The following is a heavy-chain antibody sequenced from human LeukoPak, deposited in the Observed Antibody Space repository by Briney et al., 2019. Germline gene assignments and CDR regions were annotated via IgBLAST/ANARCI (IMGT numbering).Heavy chain of an antibody. V-gene: IGHV3-64*01. CDR3: ARDYYYYYMDV. CDR1: GFTFSSYA. Sequence: GGSLRLSCAASGFTFSSYAMHWVRQAPGKGLEYVSAISSNGGSTYYANSVKGRFTISRDNSKNTLYLQMGSLRAEDTAVYYCARDYYYYYMDVWGKGTTVTVSS. J-gene: IGHJ6*03. CDR2: ISSNGGST.